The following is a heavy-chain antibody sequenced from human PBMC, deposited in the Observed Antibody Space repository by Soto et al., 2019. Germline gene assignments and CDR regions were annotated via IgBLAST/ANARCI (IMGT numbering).Heavy chain of an antibody. CDR2: IIPIFGTA. Sequence: GASVKVSCKASGGTFSSYAISWVRQAPGQGLEWMGGIIPIFGTANYAQKFQGRVTITADESTSTAYMELSSLRSEDTAVYYCARDLFAVAVAGIGWFDPWGQGTLVTGS. D-gene: IGHD6-19*01. CDR3: ARDLFAVAVAGIGWFDP. V-gene: IGHV1-69*13. CDR1: GGTFSSYA. J-gene: IGHJ5*02.